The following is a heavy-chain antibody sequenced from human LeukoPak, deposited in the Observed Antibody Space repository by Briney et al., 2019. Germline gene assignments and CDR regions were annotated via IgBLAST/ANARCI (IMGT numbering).Heavy chain of an antibody. D-gene: IGHD3-10*01. CDR2: INTNTGNP. V-gene: IGHV7-4-1*02. CDR3: ASSHVPYGSGSYLWFDP. J-gene: IGHJ5*02. Sequence: GASVKVSCKASGYTFTSYAMNWVRQAPGQGLEWMGWINTNTGNPTYAQGFTGRFVFSLDTSVSTAYLQISSLKAEDTAVYYCASSHVPYGSGSYLWFDPWGQGTLVTVFS. CDR1: GYTFTSYA.